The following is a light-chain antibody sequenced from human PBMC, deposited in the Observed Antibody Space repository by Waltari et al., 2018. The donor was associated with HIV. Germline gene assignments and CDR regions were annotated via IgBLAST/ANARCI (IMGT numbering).Light chain of an antibody. V-gene: IGLV3-1*01. Sequence: SYELTQPPSVSVSPGQTASITCSGEKLGDKYACWYQQKPGQSPVLVIYQDNKRPSGIPERFSGSNSGNTATLTISGTQTMDEADYYCQAWDSTTGGVFGTGTKVTVL. J-gene: IGLJ1*01. CDR3: QAWDSTTGGV. CDR1: KLGDKY. CDR2: QDN.